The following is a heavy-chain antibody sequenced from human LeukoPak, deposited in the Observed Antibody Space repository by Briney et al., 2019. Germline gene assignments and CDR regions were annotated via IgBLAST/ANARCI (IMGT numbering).Heavy chain of an antibody. Sequence: ASVKVSCKVSGYTLTELSMHWVRQAPGKGLEWMGGFDPEDGETIYAQKFQGRVTITADESTSTAYMELSSLRSEDTAVYYCARSAPDYYDSSGYGGHYFDYWGQGTLVTVSS. CDR2: FDPEDGET. CDR3: ARSAPDYYDSSGYGGHYFDY. CDR1: GYTLTELS. V-gene: IGHV1-24*01. J-gene: IGHJ4*02. D-gene: IGHD3-22*01.